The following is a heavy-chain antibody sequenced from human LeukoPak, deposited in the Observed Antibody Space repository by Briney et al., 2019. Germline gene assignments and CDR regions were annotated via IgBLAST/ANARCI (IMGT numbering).Heavy chain of an antibody. CDR1: GFXFSSHA. J-gene: IGHJ4*02. CDR3: ARDGITMVRGVMIDFDY. V-gene: IGHV3-48*02. D-gene: IGHD3-10*01. CDR2: ISSSSSTI. Sequence: PGGSLRLSCGTSGFXFSSHAINWVRQAPGKGLEWVSYISSSSSTIYYADSVKGRFTISRDNAKNSVYLQMSSLRDEDTAVYYCARDGITMVRGVMIDFDYWGQGTRVTVSS.